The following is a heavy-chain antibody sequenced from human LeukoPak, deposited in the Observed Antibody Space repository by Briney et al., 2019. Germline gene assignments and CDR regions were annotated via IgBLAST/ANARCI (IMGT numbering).Heavy chain of an antibody. J-gene: IGHJ4*02. D-gene: IGHD3-22*01. CDR3: ARAPYYYDSSVDY. V-gene: IGHV3-21*01. CDR2: ISSSSSDI. CDR1: GFTFSSYS. Sequence: GGSLRLSCAASGFTFSSYSMNWVRQAPGKGLEWVSPISSSSSDIYYADSVKGRFTISRDNAKNSLYLQMNSLRAEDTAVYYCARAPYYYDSSVDYWGQGTLVTVSS.